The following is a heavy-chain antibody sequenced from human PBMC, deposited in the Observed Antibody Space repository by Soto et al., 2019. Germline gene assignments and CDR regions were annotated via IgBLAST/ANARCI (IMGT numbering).Heavy chain of an antibody. D-gene: IGHD3-3*01. CDR1: GYTFTSYG. Sequence: ASVKVSCKASGYTFTSYGISWVRQAPGQGLEWMGWISAYNGNTNYAQKLQGRVTMTTDTSTSTAYMELRSLRSDDTAVYYCAREKTTGYDFWSGLRYGMDVWGQGATVTVSS. V-gene: IGHV1-18*01. CDR3: AREKTTGYDFWSGLRYGMDV. J-gene: IGHJ6*02. CDR2: ISAYNGNT.